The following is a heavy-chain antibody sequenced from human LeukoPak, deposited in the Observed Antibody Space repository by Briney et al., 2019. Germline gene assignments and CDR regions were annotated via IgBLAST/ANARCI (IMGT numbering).Heavy chain of an antibody. D-gene: IGHD3-22*01. CDR3: ARDLDSSGLDY. Sequence: GGSLRLSCAASGFTFSSYSMNWVRQAPGKGLEWVSSISSSSSYIYYADSVKGRFTTSRNNAKNSLYLQMNSLRAEDTAVYYCARDLDSSGLDYWGQGTLATVSS. CDR2: ISSSSSYI. V-gene: IGHV3-21*01. CDR1: GFTFSSYS. J-gene: IGHJ4*02.